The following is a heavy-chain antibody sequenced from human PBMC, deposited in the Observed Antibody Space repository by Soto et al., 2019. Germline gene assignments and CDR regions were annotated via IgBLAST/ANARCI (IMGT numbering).Heavy chain of an antibody. J-gene: IGHJ4*02. CDR1: GGTFSSYA. CDR2: IIPIFGTA. Sequence: SVKVSCKASGGTFSSYAISWVRQAPGQGLEWMGGIIPIFGTANYAQKFQGRVTITADKSTSTAYMELSSLTSEDTAVYYCARERSRYDRSGYYRPDYWGQGTLVTVSS. D-gene: IGHD3-22*01. CDR3: ARERSRYDRSGYYRPDY. V-gene: IGHV1-69*06.